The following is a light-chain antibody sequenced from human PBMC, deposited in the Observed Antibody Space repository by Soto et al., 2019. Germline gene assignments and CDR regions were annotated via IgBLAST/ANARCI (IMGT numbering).Light chain of an antibody. CDR2: DVS. Sequence: QSVLTQPASVSGSPGQSITISCTGTSSDVRGYNYVSWYQQHPGKAPKLMIYDVSNRPSGVSNRFSGSKSGNTASLTISGLQAEDEADYYCSSYTSSSTWVFGGGTKLTVL. V-gene: IGLV2-14*01. J-gene: IGLJ3*02. CDR1: SSDVRGYNY. CDR3: SSYTSSSTWV.